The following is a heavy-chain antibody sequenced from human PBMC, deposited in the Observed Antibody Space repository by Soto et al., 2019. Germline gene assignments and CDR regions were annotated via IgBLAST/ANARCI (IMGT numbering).Heavy chain of an antibody. CDR3: AKDSMAYYDLLTGFYPDY. CDR2: ITGNSGST. Sequence: QPGGSLRLSCAASGFPFSTYAMNWVRQPPGKGLEWVSTITGNSGSTYYADSVKGRFTISRDNSKNTVYLQMDSLRAEDTALYYCAKDSMAYYDLLTGFYPDYWGQGTRVTVSS. D-gene: IGHD3-9*01. J-gene: IGHJ4*02. CDR1: GFPFSTYA. V-gene: IGHV3-23*01.